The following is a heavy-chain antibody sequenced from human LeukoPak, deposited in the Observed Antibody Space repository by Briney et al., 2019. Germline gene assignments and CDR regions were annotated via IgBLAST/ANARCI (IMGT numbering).Heavy chain of an antibody. J-gene: IGHJ4*02. CDR3: ARGPSVVTAPFDY. V-gene: IGHV1-69*05. D-gene: IGHD2-21*02. CDR2: IITIFGTA. Sequence: SVKVSCKSSGGTFSIYAISWVRQAPGHGLEWMGGIITIFGTANYAQKFQGRVTITTAESTSNAYMELRSLRSADTAAYYSARGPSVVTAPFDYWVEGTLVSVCS. CDR1: GGTFSIYA.